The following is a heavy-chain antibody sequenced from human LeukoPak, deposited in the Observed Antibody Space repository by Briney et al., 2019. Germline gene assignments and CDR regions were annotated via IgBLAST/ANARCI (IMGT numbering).Heavy chain of an antibody. CDR2: IYYSGST. Sequence: PSETLSLTCTVSGGSISSYYWRWIRQPPGKGLEWIGYIYYSGSTNYNPYLKSRVTISVDTSKNQFSLKLSSVTAADTAVYYCARHHPTDHYDSSGYYNADAFDVWGQGTMVTVSS. CDR1: GGSISSYY. V-gene: IGHV4-59*08. CDR3: ARHHPTDHYDSSGYYNADAFDV. J-gene: IGHJ3*01. D-gene: IGHD3-22*01.